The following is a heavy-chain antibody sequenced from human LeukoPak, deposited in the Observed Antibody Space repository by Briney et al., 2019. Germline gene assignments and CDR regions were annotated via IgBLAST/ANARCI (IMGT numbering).Heavy chain of an antibody. CDR2: ISSSGSTI. V-gene: IGHV3-48*04. J-gene: IGHJ4*02. D-gene: IGHD3-10*01. CDR3: ARVLAIVRGIIDH. Sequence: PGGSLRLSCAASGFTFSGSAMHWVRQASGKGLEWVSYISSSGSTIYYADSVKGRFTISRDNAKNSLYLQMISLRAEDTAVYYCARVLAIVRGIIDHWGQGTLVTVSS. CDR1: GFTFSGSA.